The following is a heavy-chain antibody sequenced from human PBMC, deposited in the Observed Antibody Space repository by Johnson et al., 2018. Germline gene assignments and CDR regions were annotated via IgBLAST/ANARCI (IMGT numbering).Heavy chain of an antibody. CDR3: AGDSLYDYDRSACYFGWYFQH. J-gene: IGHJ1*01. CDR2: MSSSSRYI. Sequence: VQLVQSGGGLVKPGGSLRLACAASGFTFSSYSMNWVRQAPGKGLEWVSSMSSSSRYIYYADSVQGRFTFSRDNGKNSLYLPMNSLRAEDTAVYYCAGDSLYDYDRSACYFGWYFQHWGQGTLVTVAS. V-gene: IGHV3-21*01. CDR1: GFTFSSYS. D-gene: IGHD3-22*01.